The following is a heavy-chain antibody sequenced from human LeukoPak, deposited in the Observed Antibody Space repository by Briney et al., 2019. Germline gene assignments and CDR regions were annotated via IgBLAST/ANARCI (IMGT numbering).Heavy chain of an antibody. CDR1: GVSFKLYY. V-gene: IGHV3-30*02. D-gene: IGHD3-22*01. J-gene: IGHJ4*02. Sequence: GGSLTLSCGVSGVSFKLYYMNWVRQAPAKGLEWVAFIRYDGSNKYYADSVKGRFTISRDNSKNTLYLQMNSLRAEDTAVYYCAKDQYYYDSSGYYLYPDYWGQGTLVTVSS. CDR3: AKDQYYYDSSGYYLYPDY. CDR2: IRYDGSNK.